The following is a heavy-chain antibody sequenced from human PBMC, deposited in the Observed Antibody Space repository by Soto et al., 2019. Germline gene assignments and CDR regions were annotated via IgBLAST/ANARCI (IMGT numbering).Heavy chain of an antibody. J-gene: IGHJ5*02. CDR3: ARGFVVRGYNWFDP. CDR2: INHSGST. Sequence: SETLSLTCAVYGGSFSGYYWSWIRQPPGKGLEWIGEINHSGSTNYNPSLKSRVTISVDTSKNQFSLKLSSVTAADTAVYYCARGFVVRGYNWFDPWGQGNMVTVSS. D-gene: IGHD2-2*01. V-gene: IGHV4-34*01. CDR1: GGSFSGYY.